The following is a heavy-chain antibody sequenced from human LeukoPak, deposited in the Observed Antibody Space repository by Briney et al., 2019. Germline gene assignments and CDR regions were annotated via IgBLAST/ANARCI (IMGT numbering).Heavy chain of an antibody. CDR3: ARDKAVTTEVTQHFQH. Sequence: ASVKVSCKASGYTFTVYYMHWVRQAPGQGLEWMGWVNPDSGGTRLAQKFQGRVTMTRDTSISTVYMELSGLRSDDTAVYYCARDKAVTTEVTQHFQHWGQGTLVTVSS. CDR2: VNPDSGGT. CDR1: GYTFTVYY. D-gene: IGHD4-23*01. J-gene: IGHJ1*01. V-gene: IGHV1-2*02.